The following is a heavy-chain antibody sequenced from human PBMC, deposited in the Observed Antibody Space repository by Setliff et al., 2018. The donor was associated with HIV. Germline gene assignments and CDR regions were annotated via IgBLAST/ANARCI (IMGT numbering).Heavy chain of an antibody. Sequence: PGGSLRLSCAASGFTFSSYSMNWVRQAPGKGLEWVSSISSSSSYIYYADSVKGRFTISRDNAKNSLYLQMNSLRAEDTAVYYCARDPRTMVRGVSPSYYFDYWGQGTLVTVSS. D-gene: IGHD3-10*01. CDR2: ISSSSSYI. CDR3: ARDPRTMVRGVSPSYYFDY. J-gene: IGHJ4*02. CDR1: GFTFSSYS. V-gene: IGHV3-21*01.